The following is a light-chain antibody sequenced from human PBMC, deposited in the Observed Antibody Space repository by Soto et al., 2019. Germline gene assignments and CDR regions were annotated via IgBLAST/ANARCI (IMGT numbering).Light chain of an antibody. CDR2: DVS. Sequence: QSALTQPASVSGSPGQSITISCTGTNSDVGGYNYVSWYQHHPGKAPKLMIYDVSNRPSGVSNRFSGSKSGNTASLIISGLQAEDEADYYCSSYTSSSTLSTYVFGTGTKVTVL. CDR3: SSYTSSSTLSTYV. V-gene: IGLV2-14*03. CDR1: NSDVGGYNY. J-gene: IGLJ1*01.